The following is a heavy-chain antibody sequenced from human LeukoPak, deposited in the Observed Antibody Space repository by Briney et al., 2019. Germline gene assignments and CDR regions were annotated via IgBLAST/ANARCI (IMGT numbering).Heavy chain of an antibody. J-gene: IGHJ3*01. CDR1: GVSISSSYSY. V-gene: IGHV4-39*01. CDR3: AKPSNYYGSATDAFDF. Sequence: PWETLSLTCTVSGVSISSSYSYWGWIRQPPGMGLEWIGSIYYTGNTYYNASLKIQVSISIDTSKNQFSLKLTSVTAADTAVYYCAKPSNYYGSATDAFDFWGQGTMVTVSS. CDR2: IYYTGNT. D-gene: IGHD3-10*01.